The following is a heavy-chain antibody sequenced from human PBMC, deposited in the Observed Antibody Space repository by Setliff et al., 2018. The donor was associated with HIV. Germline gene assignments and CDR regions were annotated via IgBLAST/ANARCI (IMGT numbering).Heavy chain of an antibody. Sequence: SETLSLTCAVYGGSLSGYHWSWIRQSPEKGLEWIGEINHSGSTNYNPSLKSRVTMSVDTSKNQFSLNLNSVTATDTAVYYCVRQGLTMNRGVPAPILYYFDYWGQGILVTVS. CDR2: INHSGST. J-gene: IGHJ4*02. D-gene: IGHD3-10*01. V-gene: IGHV4-34*01. CDR1: GGSLSGYH. CDR3: VRQGLTMNRGVPAPILYYFDY.